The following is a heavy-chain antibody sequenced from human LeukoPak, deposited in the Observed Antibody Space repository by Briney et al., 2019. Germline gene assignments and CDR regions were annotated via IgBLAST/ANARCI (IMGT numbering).Heavy chain of an antibody. Sequence: SETLSLTCAVHGGSFSGYYWSWIRQPPGKGLEWIGEINHSGSTNYNPSLKSRVTISVDTSKNQFSLKLSSVTAADTAVYYCASLRRLDYWGQGTLVTVSS. CDR1: GGSFSGYY. D-gene: IGHD1-14*01. CDR2: INHSGST. CDR3: ASLRRLDY. V-gene: IGHV4-34*01. J-gene: IGHJ4*02.